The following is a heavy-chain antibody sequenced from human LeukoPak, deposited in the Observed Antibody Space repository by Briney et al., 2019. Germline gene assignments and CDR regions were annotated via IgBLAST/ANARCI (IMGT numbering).Heavy chain of an antibody. CDR3: ASTIDYYDSSGYFRDVDY. V-gene: IGHV1-18*01. CDR1: GYTFTSYG. D-gene: IGHD3-22*01. Sequence: ASVKVSCKASGYTFTSYGISWVRQAPGQGLEWMGWISAYNGNTNYAQKLQGRVTMTTDTSTSTAYMELRSLRSEDTAVYYCASTIDYYDSSGYFRDVDYWGQGTLVTVSS. CDR2: ISAYNGNT. J-gene: IGHJ4*02.